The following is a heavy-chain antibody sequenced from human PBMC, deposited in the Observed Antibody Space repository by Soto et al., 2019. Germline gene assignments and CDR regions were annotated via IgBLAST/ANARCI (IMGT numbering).Heavy chain of an antibody. CDR1: GYTFTSYD. V-gene: IGHV1-8*01. J-gene: IGHJ5*02. Sequence: ASVKVSCKASGYTFTSYDINWVRQATGQGLEWMGWMNPNRGNTGYAQKFQGRVIMTRNTSISTAYMELSSLRSADTAVYYCARGGNYDVWGGYDRWFDPWGQGTLVTVSS. D-gene: IGHD3-3*01. CDR2: MNPNRGNT. CDR3: ARGGNYDVWGGYDRWFDP.